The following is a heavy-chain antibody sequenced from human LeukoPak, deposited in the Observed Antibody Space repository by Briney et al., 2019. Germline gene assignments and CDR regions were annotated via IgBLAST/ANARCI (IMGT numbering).Heavy chain of an antibody. Sequence: GASVKVSCKASGYTFTSYGISWVRQAPGQGLEWMGWISAYNGNTNYAQKLQGRVTMTTDTSTSTAYMELRSLRSDDTAVYYCASVDCSSTSCYHVSDPWGQGTLVTVSS. CDR3: ASVDCSSTSCYHVSDP. CDR2: ISAYNGNT. J-gene: IGHJ5*02. D-gene: IGHD2-2*01. V-gene: IGHV1-18*01. CDR1: GYTFTSYG.